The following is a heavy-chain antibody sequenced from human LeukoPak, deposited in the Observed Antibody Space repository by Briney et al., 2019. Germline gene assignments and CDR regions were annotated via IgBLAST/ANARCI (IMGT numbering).Heavy chain of an antibody. CDR3: GGGGGGHGSGWSTTDY. J-gene: IGHJ4*02. CDR2: ISSSSSYI. CDR1: GFTFSSYG. Sequence: GGSLRLSCAASGFTFSSYGMHWVRQAPGKGLEWVSSISSSSSYIYYADSVKGRFTISRDDAKNSLYLQMNSLRVEDTAMYYCGGGGGGHGSGWSTTDYWGQGTLVTISS. V-gene: IGHV3-21*01. D-gene: IGHD6-19*01.